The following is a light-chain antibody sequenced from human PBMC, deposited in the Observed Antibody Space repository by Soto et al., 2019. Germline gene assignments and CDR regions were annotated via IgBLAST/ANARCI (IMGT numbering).Light chain of an antibody. V-gene: IGLV2-8*01. CDR2: EVN. CDR3: SSYAGSNNPYV. Sequence: QSALTQPPSASGSPGQSVTISCTGTSSDVGGYDSVSWYQQHPGKAPKLMIYEVNKRPSGVPDRFSGSKSGNTASLTVSGLQAEDEADYYCSSYAGSNNPYVFGSGTKLTVL. CDR1: SSDVGGYDS. J-gene: IGLJ1*01.